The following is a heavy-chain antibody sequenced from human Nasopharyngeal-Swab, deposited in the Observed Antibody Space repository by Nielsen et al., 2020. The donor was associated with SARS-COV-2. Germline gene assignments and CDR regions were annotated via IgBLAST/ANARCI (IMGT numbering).Heavy chain of an antibody. CDR1: GGSITNGNYQ. D-gene: IGHD4/OR15-4a*01. J-gene: IGHJ4*02. Sequence: SETLSLTCTVSGGSITNGNYQWSWIRQPAGKGLEWLGHIYTSGDTKYNASLESRVPISVDTSKNQFSLKLTSATAADTAVFYCARDRWGMLPTHWGQGILVTVSS. CDR2: IYTSGDT. CDR3: ARDRWGMLPTH. V-gene: IGHV4-61*09.